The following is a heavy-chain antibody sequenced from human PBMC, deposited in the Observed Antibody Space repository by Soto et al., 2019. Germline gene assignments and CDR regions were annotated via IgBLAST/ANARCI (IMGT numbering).Heavy chain of an antibody. V-gene: IGHV3-30*18. J-gene: IGHJ4*02. CDR1: GFHFSSHG. CDR3: AKVQCGGECYYRADFDY. D-gene: IGHD2-21*01. CDR2: ISYDGSDT. Sequence: QVQLVESGGGVVQPGRSLRLSCAASGFHFSSHGMHWVRQAPDKGLEWVAVISYDGSDTYYADSVKGRFTISRDDSKNTLYLHMNSVRAEDTAVYYCAKVQCGGECYYRADFDYWGQGTLVTVSS.